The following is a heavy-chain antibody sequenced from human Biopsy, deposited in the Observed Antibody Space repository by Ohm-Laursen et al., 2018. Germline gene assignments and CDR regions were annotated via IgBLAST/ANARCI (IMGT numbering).Heavy chain of an antibody. CDR1: GFTFSSYG. V-gene: IGHV3-30*18. CDR3: AKEETAYSSTSLDY. Sequence: SLRLSCTASGFTFSSYGMQWVRQAPGKGLEWVAVISHDGSVKHYADSVKGRFTISRDNAKNTLFLQMNSLRAEDTAVYYCAKEETAYSSTSLDYWGQGTLVTVSS. D-gene: IGHD6-13*01. CDR2: ISHDGSVK. J-gene: IGHJ4*02.